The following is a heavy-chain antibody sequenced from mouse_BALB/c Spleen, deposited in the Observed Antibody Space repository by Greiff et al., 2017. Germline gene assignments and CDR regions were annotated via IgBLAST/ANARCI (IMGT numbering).Heavy chain of an antibody. J-gene: IGHJ4*01. CDR3: ARGGGTTMDD. Sequence: EVQLQQSGPELVKPGASVKISCTASGYTFTDYNMHWVKQSHGKSLEWIGNIYPYNGGTGYNQKFKSKATLTVDNSSSTAYMELRSLTSEDSAVYYCARGGGTTMDDWGEGTSVTVAS. D-gene: IGHD4-1*01. CDR2: IYPYNGGT. V-gene: IGHV1S29*02. CDR1: GYTFTDYN.